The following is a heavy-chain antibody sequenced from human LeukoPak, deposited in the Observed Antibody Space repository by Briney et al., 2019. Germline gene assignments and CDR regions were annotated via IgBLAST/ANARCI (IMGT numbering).Heavy chain of an antibody. V-gene: IGHV3-7*01. CDR3: ARDIAAYCGGDCPIFDY. CDR2: IKQDGSEK. CDR1: GFTFSSYW. D-gene: IGHD2-21*02. Sequence: PGGSLRLSCAASGFTFSSYWMSWVRQAPGKGLEWVANIKQDGSEKYYVDSVKGRFTISRDNAKNSLYLQMNSLRAEDTAVYYCARDIAAYCGGDCPIFDYWGQGTLVTVSS. J-gene: IGHJ4*02.